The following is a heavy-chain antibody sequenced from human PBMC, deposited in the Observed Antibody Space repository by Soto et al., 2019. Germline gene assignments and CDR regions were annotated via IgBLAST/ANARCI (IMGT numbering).Heavy chain of an antibody. CDR1: GFTFSNNW. CDR2: ISSSRSNI. Sequence: GGSLRLSCAASGFTFSNNWMHWVRQAPGKGLEWVSRISSSRSNIYYADSVKGRFTISRDNAKNTAYLQMNSLKTEDTAVYYCTRHALVDTAMVPAFDYWGQGTLVTVSS. D-gene: IGHD5-18*01. CDR3: TRHALVDTAMVPAFDY. V-gene: IGHV3-21*04. J-gene: IGHJ4*02.